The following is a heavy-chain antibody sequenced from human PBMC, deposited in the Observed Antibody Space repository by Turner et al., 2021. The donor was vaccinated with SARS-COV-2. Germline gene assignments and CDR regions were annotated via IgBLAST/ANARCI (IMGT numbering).Heavy chain of an antibody. CDR2: INPSSGGT. V-gene: IGHV1-2*02. Sequence: QVQLVQYGAEVKKPGASVNVSCTASGNTFTGYYMHWFRQAPGQGLEWMGWINPSSGGTNDAQKVQGRVSMTRDTSNSTAYMELRRLRSDDTAVYDCERAVGYTAMEYWGQGTLVTVSS. D-gene: IGHD5-18*01. CDR3: ERAVGYTAMEY. CDR1: GNTFTGYY. J-gene: IGHJ4*02.